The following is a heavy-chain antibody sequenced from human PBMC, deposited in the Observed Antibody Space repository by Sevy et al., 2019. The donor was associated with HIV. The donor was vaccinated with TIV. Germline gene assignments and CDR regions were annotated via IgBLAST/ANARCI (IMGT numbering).Heavy chain of an antibody. J-gene: IGHJ4*02. CDR3: ASPHYYDSSGYYYGIDY. D-gene: IGHD3-22*01. CDR1: GFTFSSYA. V-gene: IGHV3-30-3*01. Sequence: GESLKISGAASGFTFSSYAMHWVRQAPGKGLEWVAVISYDESNKYYADSVKGRFTISRDNSKNTVYLQMNSLRAEDTAVYYCASPHYYDSSGYYYGIDYWGQGTLVTVSS. CDR2: ISYDESNK.